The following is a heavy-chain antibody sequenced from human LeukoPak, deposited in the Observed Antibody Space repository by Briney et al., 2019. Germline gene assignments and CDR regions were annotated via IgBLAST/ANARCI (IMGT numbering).Heavy chain of an antibody. J-gene: IGHJ4*02. CDR2: ISGSGVGT. D-gene: IGHD2-15*01. CDR3: AKTGPSYCSGGSCYPYYFDY. CDR1: GFTFSSYA. V-gene: IGHV3-23*01. Sequence: GGSLRLSCAASGFTFSSYAMSWVRQAPGKGLEWVSTISGSGVGTYYADSVKGRFTISRDNSKNTLYLQMNSLRAEDTAVYYCAKTGPSYCSGGSCYPYYFDYWGQGTLVTVSS.